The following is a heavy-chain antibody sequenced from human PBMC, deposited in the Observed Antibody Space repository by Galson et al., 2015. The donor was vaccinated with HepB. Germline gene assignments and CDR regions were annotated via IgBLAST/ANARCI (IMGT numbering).Heavy chain of an antibody. Sequence: SLRLSCAASGFTFSSYAMHWVRQAPGKGLEWVAVISYDGSNKYYADSVKGRFTISRDNSKNTLYLQMNSLRAEDTAVYYCARVFRSSSWPDYWGQGTLVTVSS. CDR1: GFTFSSYA. V-gene: IGHV3-30-3*01. CDR2: ISYDGSNK. J-gene: IGHJ4*02. D-gene: IGHD6-13*01. CDR3: ARVFRSSSWPDY.